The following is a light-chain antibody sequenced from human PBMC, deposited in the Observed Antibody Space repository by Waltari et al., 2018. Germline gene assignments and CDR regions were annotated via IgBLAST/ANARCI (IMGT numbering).Light chain of an antibody. CDR2: WAS. V-gene: IGKV4-1*01. J-gene: IGKJ4*01. CDR3: QQYNNWPPLT. Sequence: DIVMTQSPDSLAVSLGERATINCKSSQSVLYSSNNKNYLAWYQQKPGQPPKLLIYWASTRESGVPDRFSGSGSGTDFTLTIRSLQAEDVAVYYCQQYNNWPPLTFGGGTKVEIK. CDR1: QSVLYSSNNKNY.